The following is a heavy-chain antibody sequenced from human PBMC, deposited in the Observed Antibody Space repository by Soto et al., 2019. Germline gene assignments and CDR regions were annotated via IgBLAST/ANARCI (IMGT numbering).Heavy chain of an antibody. J-gene: IGHJ6*03. Sequence: QVQLQESGPGLVKPSQTLSLTCTVSGGSISSGGYYWSWIRQHPGKGLEWIGYIYYSGSTYYNPSLKSRVTISVDTSKNHFSLKLSSVTAADTAVYYCAAAMVGYDSLTGHYYYYYMDVWGKGTTVTVSS. CDR2: IYYSGST. V-gene: IGHV4-31*03. CDR3: AAAMVGYDSLTGHYYYYYMDV. CDR1: GGSISSGGYY. D-gene: IGHD3-9*01.